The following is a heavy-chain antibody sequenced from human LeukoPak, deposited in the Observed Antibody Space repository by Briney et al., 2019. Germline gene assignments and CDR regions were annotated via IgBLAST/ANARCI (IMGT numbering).Heavy chain of an antibody. Sequence: GRSLRLSCAASGFTFSSYAMHWVRQAPGMGVEWVAVISYDGSNKYYADSVKGRFTISRDNSKNTLYLQMNSLRAEDTAVYYCARGWYYYDSSGLPYWGQGTLVTVSS. CDR2: ISYDGSNK. D-gene: IGHD3-22*01. V-gene: IGHV3-30-3*01. CDR1: GFTFSSYA. CDR3: ARGWYYYDSSGLPY. J-gene: IGHJ4*02.